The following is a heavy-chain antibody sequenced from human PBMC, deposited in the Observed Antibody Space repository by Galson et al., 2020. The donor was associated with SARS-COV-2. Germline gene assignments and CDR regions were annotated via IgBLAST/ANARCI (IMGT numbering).Heavy chain of an antibody. CDR3: ARGDVITMVRGVIYYYYYGMDV. J-gene: IGHJ6*02. D-gene: IGHD3-10*01. Sequence: GESLKISCAASGFTFSSYDMHWVRQATGKGLEWVSAIGTAGDTYYPGSVKGRFTISRENAKNSLYLQMNSLRAGETAVYYCARGDVITMVRGVIYYYYYGMDVWGQGPTVTVSS. CDR2: IGTAGDT. CDR1: GFTFSSYD. V-gene: IGHV3-13*01.